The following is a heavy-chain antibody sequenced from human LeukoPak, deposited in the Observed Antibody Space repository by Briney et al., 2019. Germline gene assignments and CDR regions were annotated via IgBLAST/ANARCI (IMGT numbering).Heavy chain of an antibody. CDR2: VSYSGRT. V-gene: IGHV4-59*08. Sequence: SETLSLTCTVSGASISNYYWSWIRQPPGKGLECIGYVSYSGRTNHNPSLKSRVTISADTSKNQFSLKLTSVTAADTAVYYCARHERGAENLDYRGQGTLVTVSS. CDR1: GASISNYY. J-gene: IGHJ4*02. D-gene: IGHD1-1*01. CDR3: ARHERGAENLDY.